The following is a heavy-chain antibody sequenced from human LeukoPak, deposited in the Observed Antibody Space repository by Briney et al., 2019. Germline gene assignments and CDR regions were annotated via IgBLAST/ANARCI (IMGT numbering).Heavy chain of an antibody. Sequence: ASVKVSCKVSGYTLTELSMHWVRQAPGQGLEWMGWINPNSGGTNYAQKFQGRVTMTRDTSISTAYMELSRLRSDDTAVYYCASSIDSSSWYGTYNYYYYYMDVWGKGTTVTVSS. CDR3: ASSIDSSSWYGTYNYYYYYMDV. CDR2: INPNSGGT. J-gene: IGHJ6*03. CDR1: GYTLTELS. D-gene: IGHD6-13*01. V-gene: IGHV1-2*02.